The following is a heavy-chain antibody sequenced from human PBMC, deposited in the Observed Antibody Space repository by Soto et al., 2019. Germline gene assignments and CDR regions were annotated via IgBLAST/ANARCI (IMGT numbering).Heavy chain of an antibody. J-gene: IGHJ4*02. Sequence: QITLKESGPTLVKPTQTLTLTCTFSGFSLSTSGVGVGWIRQPPGKALEWLALIYWDDDKRYSPSLKSRLTSTNDNSKNQVVLTITNTDPVDTATYYCAHLADCSGGSCYSEAVYWGQGTLVTVSS. CDR2: IYWDDDK. CDR1: GFSLSTSGVG. D-gene: IGHD2-15*01. V-gene: IGHV2-5*02. CDR3: AHLADCSGGSCYSEAVY.